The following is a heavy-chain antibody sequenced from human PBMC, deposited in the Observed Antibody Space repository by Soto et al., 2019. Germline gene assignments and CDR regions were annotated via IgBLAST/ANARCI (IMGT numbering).Heavy chain of an antibody. CDR2: ITHSGST. D-gene: IGHD2-2*03. Sequence: QVQLQQWGAGLLKPSETLSLTCGVDGVSFSGYYWTWIRQPPGKGLEWIGEITHSGSTNYNPSLKSRVSIPIDTSQNQCSLKLTSVTAADTAVYYCSRDWMKWGQGTLVTVSS. V-gene: IGHV4-34*02. CDR3: SRDWMK. CDR1: GVSFSGYY. J-gene: IGHJ4*02.